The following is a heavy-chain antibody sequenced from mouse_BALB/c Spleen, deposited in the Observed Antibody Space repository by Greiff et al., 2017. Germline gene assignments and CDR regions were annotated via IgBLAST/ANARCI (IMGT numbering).Heavy chain of an antibody. V-gene: IGHV1-18*01. J-gene: IGHJ4*01. Sequence: EVQLQQSGPELVKPGASVKIPCKASGYTFTDYNMDWVKQSHGKSLEWIGDINPNNGGTIYNQKFKGKATLTVDKSSSTAYMELRSLTSEDTAVYYCARCTAGYDYSYYAMDYWGQGTSVTVSS. D-gene: IGHD2-4*01. CDR3: ARCTAGYDYSYYAMDY. CDR1: GYTFTDYN. CDR2: INPNNGGT.